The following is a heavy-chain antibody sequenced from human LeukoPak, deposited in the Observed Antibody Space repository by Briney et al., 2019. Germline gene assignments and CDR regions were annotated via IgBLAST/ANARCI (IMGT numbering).Heavy chain of an antibody. J-gene: IGHJ4*02. CDR1: GGSISSYY. CDR2: IYYSGSP. V-gene: IGHV4-59*08. Sequence: PSETLSLTCTVSGGSISSYYWSWIRQPPGKGLEWIGYIYYSGSPNYNPSLKSRVTISVDTSKNQFSLKLSSVTAADTAVYYCARHSSGWFPFDYWGQGTLVTVSS. D-gene: IGHD6-19*01. CDR3: ARHSSGWFPFDY.